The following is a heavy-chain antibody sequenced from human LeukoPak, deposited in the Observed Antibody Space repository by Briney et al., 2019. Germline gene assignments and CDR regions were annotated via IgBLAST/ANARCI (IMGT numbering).Heavy chain of an antibody. Sequence: SQTLSLTCTVSGGSIRGGIYYWSWIRQPPGKGLEWIGYIYYSGSTNYNPSLKSRVTISVDTSKNQFSLKLSSVTAADTAVYYCARVGYSYGYYYYYYMDVWGKGTTVTVSS. J-gene: IGHJ6*03. CDR1: GGSIRGGIYY. CDR2: IYYSGST. CDR3: ARVGYSYGYYYYYYMDV. V-gene: IGHV4-61*01. D-gene: IGHD5-18*01.